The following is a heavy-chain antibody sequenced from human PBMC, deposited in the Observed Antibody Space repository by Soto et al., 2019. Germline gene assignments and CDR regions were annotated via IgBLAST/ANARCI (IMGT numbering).Heavy chain of an antibody. CDR1: GYTFTSYG. Sequence: QVHLVQSGAEVKKPGASVKVSCKGSGYTFTSYGITWVRQAPGQGLEWMGWISAHNGNTDYAQKLQGRVTVTRDTSASTAYMELRSLRSDDTAVYYCARGRDGDYWGQGALVTVSS. CDR3: ARGRDGDY. D-gene: IGHD6-6*01. V-gene: IGHV1-18*01. CDR2: ISAHNGNT. J-gene: IGHJ4*02.